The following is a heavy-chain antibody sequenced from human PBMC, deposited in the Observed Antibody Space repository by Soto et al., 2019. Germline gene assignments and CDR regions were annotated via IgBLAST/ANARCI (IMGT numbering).Heavy chain of an antibody. Sequence: VQLQESGPGLVKHSQTLSLSCTVSGDSITSGGYYWTWIRQHPGEGLEWIGRIYHGGMTDYNPSLRSRVSFSADTSRNQIALTVHSVTAADTAVYYCARGASVFDYWGQGILVIVSS. D-gene: IGHD3-10*01. CDR1: GDSITSGGYY. CDR2: IYHGGMT. CDR3: ARGASVFDY. V-gene: IGHV4-31*03. J-gene: IGHJ4*02.